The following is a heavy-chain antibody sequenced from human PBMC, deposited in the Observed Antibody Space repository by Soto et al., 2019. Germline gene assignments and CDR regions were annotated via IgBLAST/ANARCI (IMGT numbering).Heavy chain of an antibody. J-gene: IGHJ4*02. CDR2: ISGSGGST. V-gene: IGHV3-23*01. Sequence: VGSLRLSCAASGFTFSSYAMSWVRQAPGKGLEWVSAISGSGGSTDYADSVKGRFTISRDNSKNTLYLQMHSLRAEDTAVYYCAKDGSSWYPFDYWGQGTLVTVSS. D-gene: IGHD6-13*01. CDR1: GFTFSSYA. CDR3: AKDGSSWYPFDY.